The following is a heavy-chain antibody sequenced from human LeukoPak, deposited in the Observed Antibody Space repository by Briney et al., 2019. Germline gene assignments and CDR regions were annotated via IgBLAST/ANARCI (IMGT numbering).Heavy chain of an antibody. J-gene: IGHJ4*02. CDR1: GFTFSGSW. CDR2: IKQDGSEK. V-gene: IGHV3-7*03. CDR3: TTERAVAVN. Sequence: PGGSLRLSCATSGFTFSGSWMSWVRQAPGKGLEWVATIKQDGSEKYYVDSVKGRFIISRDNAKNTLYLQMNSLKTEDTAVYYCTTERAVAVNWGQGTLVTVSS. D-gene: IGHD6-19*01.